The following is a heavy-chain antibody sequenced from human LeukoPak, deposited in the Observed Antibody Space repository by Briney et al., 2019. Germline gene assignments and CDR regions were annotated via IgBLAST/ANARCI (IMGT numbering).Heavy chain of an antibody. CDR1: GFTFSSYV. CDR3: ATSRRTFWYFDL. Sequence: GGSLRLSCAASGFTFSSYVMNWVRQVPGKGLEWVSGVSSAGSTYYADSVKGRFTIASDNSKSTLYLDMYRLRAEDTAVYYCATSRRTFWYFDLWGRGTLVTAS. V-gene: IGHV3-23*01. J-gene: IGHJ2*01. CDR2: VSSAGST.